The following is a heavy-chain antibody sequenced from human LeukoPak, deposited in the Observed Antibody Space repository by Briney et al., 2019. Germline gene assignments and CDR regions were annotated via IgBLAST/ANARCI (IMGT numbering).Heavy chain of an antibody. CDR1: GFTFSSYA. Sequence: GGSLRLSCAASGFTFSSYAMHWVRQAPGKGLEWVAVISYDGSNKYYADSVKGRFTISRDNSKNTLYLQMNSLRAEDTAVYYCARDRGITIFGVVTPRYMDVWGKGTTVTVSS. CDR3: ARDRGITIFGVVTPRYMDV. V-gene: IGHV3-30-3*01. D-gene: IGHD3-3*01. CDR2: ISYDGSNK. J-gene: IGHJ6*03.